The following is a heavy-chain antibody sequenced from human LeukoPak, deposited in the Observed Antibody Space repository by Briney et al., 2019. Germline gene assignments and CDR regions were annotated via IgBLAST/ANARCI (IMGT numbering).Heavy chain of an antibody. V-gene: IGHV4-59*01. CDR3: ARGRTIFGVVIGSDP. CDR1: GGSINNYY. D-gene: IGHD3-3*01. Sequence: SETLSLTCTVSGGSINNYYWSWIRQPPGKGLEWIGYVYYSGSTNYNPSLKSRVTTSVDTSKNQFSLKLSSVTAADTAVYYCARGRTIFGVVIGSDPWGQGTLVTVSS. J-gene: IGHJ5*02. CDR2: VYYSGST.